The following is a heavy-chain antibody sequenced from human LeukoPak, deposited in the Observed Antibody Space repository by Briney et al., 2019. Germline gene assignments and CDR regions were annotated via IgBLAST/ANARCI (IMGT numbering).Heavy chain of an antibody. CDR3: ARHLGATVNTLYYFDY. J-gene: IGHJ4*02. V-gene: IGHV5-51*01. D-gene: IGHD4-17*01. Sequence: GESLKISCKGSGYSFTSYWIGWVRQMPGKGLEWMGIIYPGDSDTRYSPSFQGQVTISADKSNSTAYLQWSSLKASDTAMYYCARHLGATVNTLYYFDYWGQGTLVTVSS. CDR1: GYSFTSYW. CDR2: IYPGDSDT.